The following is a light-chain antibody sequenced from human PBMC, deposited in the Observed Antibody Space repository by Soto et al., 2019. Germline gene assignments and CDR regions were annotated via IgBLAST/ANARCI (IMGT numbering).Light chain of an antibody. CDR3: SSYTTSNTRQIV. CDR1: SSDVGGYNY. Sequence: QSVLTQPAYVSGCPGQSITISCTGTSSDVGGYNYVSWYQHHPGKAPKLMIFDVSNRPSGVSNRFSGSKSGNTASLTISGLQPEDEADYYCSSYTTSNTRQIVFGTGTKVTVL. J-gene: IGLJ1*01. CDR2: DVS. V-gene: IGLV2-14*03.